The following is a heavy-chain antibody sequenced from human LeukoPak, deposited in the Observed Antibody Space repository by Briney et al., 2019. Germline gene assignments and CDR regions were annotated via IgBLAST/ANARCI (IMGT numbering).Heavy chain of an antibody. J-gene: IGHJ4*02. V-gene: IGHV3-23*01. CDR1: GFTFSSYA. CDR3: ARGPSGYHNT. Sequence: GGSLRLSCAASGFTFSSYAMSWVRQAPGKGLEWVSAISGSGGSTYYADSVKGRFTVSRDNSKNTLYLQMNSLRAEDTAVYYCARGPSGYHNTGGQGTLVTVSS. CDR2: ISGSGGST. D-gene: IGHD5-12*01.